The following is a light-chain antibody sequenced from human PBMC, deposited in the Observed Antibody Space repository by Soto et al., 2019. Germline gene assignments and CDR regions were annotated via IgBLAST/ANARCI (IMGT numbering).Light chain of an antibody. CDR1: QSVSSY. CDR2: DAS. V-gene: IGKV3-11*01. CDR3: QQRSSWLPFT. Sequence: EIVLTQSPATLSLSPGERATLSCRASQSVSSYLAWYQQKPGQAPGLLIYDASNRATGIPARFSGSGSGAAFTHTISSLEPEDFAVYYCQQRSSWLPFTFGPGTKVDI. J-gene: IGKJ3*01.